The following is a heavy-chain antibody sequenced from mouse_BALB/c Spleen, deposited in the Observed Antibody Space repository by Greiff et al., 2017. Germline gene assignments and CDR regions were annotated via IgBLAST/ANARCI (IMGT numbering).Heavy chain of an antibody. D-gene: IGHD2-14*01. CDR1: GFTFTDYY. J-gene: IGHJ1*01. V-gene: IGHV7-3*02. CDR3: ARDKVRYFDV. CDR2: IRNKANGYTT. Sequence: EVKVVESGGGLVQPGGSLRLSCATSGFTFTDYYMSWVRQPPGKALEWLGFIRNKANGYTTEYSASVKGRFTISRDNSQSILYLQMNTLRAEDSATYYCARDKVRYFDVWGAGTTVTVSS.